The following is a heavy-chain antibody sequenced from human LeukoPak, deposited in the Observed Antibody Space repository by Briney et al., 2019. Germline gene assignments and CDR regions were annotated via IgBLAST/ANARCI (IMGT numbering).Heavy chain of an antibody. Sequence: VPPGRSLRLSCAASGFTFSSYGMHWVRQAPGKGLEWVAVISYDGSNKYYADSVKGRFTISRDNSKNTLYLQMNSLRAEDTAVYYCAKDLYNYYGSGSPDYWGQGTLVTVSS. D-gene: IGHD3-10*01. CDR3: AKDLYNYYGSGSPDY. J-gene: IGHJ4*02. CDR2: ISYDGSNK. CDR1: GFTFSSYG. V-gene: IGHV3-30*18.